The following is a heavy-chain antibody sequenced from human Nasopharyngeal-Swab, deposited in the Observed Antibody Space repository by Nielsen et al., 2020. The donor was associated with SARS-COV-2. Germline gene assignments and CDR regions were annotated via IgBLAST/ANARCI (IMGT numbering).Heavy chain of an antibody. V-gene: IGHV3-23*03. CDR2: IYSGGSST. J-gene: IGHJ6*02. CDR1: GFTFSSYA. CDR3: AKDHSPYGSGSYPYYYYGMDV. D-gene: IGHD3-10*01. Sequence: GESLKISCAASGFTFSSYAMSWVRQAPGKGLEWVSVIYSGGSSTSYADSVKGRFTISRDNSKNTLYLQMNSLRAEDTAVYYCAKDHSPYGSGSYPYYYYGMDVWGQGTTVTVSS.